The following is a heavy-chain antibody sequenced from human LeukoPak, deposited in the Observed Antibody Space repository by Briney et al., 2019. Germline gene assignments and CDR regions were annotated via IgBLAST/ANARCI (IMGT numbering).Heavy chain of an antibody. CDR1: GFTFSSYA. Sequence: PGGSLRLSCAASGFTFSSYAMHWVRQAPGKGLEYVSAISSNGGSTYYADSVKGRFTISRDNSKNTLYLQMSSLRAEDTAVYYCVKARGSYYPYYFDYWGQGTLVTVSS. D-gene: IGHD1-26*01. V-gene: IGHV3-64D*06. CDR3: VKARGSYYPYYFDY. CDR2: ISSNGGST. J-gene: IGHJ4*02.